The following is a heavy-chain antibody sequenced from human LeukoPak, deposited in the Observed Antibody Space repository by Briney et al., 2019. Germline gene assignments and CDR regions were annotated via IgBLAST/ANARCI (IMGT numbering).Heavy chain of an antibody. Sequence: GGSLRLSCAASGFTFSGYAMSWVRQAPGKGLEWVSGISGSGGSTYYADSVKGRFTISRDNSKNALYLQMNSLRAEDTAVYYCAKGGFYDYVHHWGQGTLVTVSS. CDR2: ISGSGGST. D-gene: IGHD3-16*01. CDR1: GFTFSGYA. J-gene: IGHJ5*02. V-gene: IGHV3-23*01. CDR3: AKGGFYDYVHH.